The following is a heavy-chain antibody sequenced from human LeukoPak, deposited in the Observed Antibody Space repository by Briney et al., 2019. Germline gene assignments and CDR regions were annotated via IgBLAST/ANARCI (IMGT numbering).Heavy chain of an antibody. Sequence: GGSLRLSCTASGFTFGDYAMSWVRQAPGKGLEWVSFVSIGGSFIYYADSVKGRFTISRDDAKNYLYLQMTSLTAEDTAEYYCARNKINTVTTGWYFDLWGRGTLVSVSS. CDR1: GFTFGDYA. J-gene: IGHJ2*01. V-gene: IGHV3-21*01. D-gene: IGHD4-17*01. CDR2: VSIGGSFI. CDR3: ARNKINTVTTGWYFDL.